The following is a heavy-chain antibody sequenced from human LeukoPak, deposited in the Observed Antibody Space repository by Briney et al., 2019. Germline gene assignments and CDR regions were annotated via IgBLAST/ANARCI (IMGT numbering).Heavy chain of an antibody. J-gene: IGHJ4*02. V-gene: IGHV4-38-2*02. Sequence: SETLSLTCTVSGYSISSGYYWGWIRQPPGKGLEWIGSIYHSGSTYYNPSLKSRVTISVDTSKNQFSLKVRSVTAADTAVYYCARGSPLMAGIYNFDYRGQGRLVTVSS. CDR2: IYHSGST. CDR1: GYSISSGYY. D-gene: IGHD6-19*01. CDR3: ARGSPLMAGIYNFDY.